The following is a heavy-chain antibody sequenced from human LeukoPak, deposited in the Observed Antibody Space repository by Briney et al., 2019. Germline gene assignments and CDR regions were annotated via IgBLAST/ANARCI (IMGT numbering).Heavy chain of an antibody. CDR1: GGTFSSYA. V-gene: IGHV1-69*13. CDR3: ASSGGGYSYGFVIDY. D-gene: IGHD5-18*01. J-gene: IGHJ4*02. Sequence: SVKVSCKASGGTFSSYAISWVRQAPGQGLEWMGGIIPIFGTANYAQKFQGRVTITADESTSTAYMELSSLRSEDTAVYYCASSGGGYSYGFVIDYWGQGTLVTVSS. CDR2: IIPIFGTA.